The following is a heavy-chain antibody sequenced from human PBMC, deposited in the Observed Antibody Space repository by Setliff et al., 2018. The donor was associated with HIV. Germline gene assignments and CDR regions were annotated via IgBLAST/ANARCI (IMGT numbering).Heavy chain of an antibody. V-gene: IGHV3-49*04. D-gene: IGHD3-10*01. CDR1: GFTFGDYA. CDR3: ARHSGVASPNWFDP. Sequence: HPGGSLRLSCTASGFTFGDYAMSWVRQAPGKGLEWVGFIRSKAYGGTTEYAASVKGRFTISRDDSKSIAYLQMNSLKTEDTAVYYCARHSGVASPNWFDPWGQGTLVTVSS. J-gene: IGHJ5*02. CDR2: IRSKAYGGTT.